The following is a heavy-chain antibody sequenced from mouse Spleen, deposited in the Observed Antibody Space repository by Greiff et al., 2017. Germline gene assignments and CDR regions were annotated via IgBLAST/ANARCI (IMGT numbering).Heavy chain of an antibody. V-gene: IGHV14-3*01. CDR1: GFNIKNTY. Sequence: EVQLQESVAELVRPGASVKLSCTASGFNIKNTYMHWVKQRPEQGLEWIGRIDPANGNTKYAPKFQGKATITADTSSNTAYLQLSSLTSEDTAIYYCARRNLGGSSYWYFDVWGAGTTVTVSS. CDR3: ARRNLGGSSYWYFDV. CDR2: IDPANGNT. D-gene: IGHD1-1*01. J-gene: IGHJ1*01.